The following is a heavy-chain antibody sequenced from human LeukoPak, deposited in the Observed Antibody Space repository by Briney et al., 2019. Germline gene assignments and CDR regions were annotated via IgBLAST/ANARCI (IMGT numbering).Heavy chain of an antibody. Sequence: PGGSLRLSCAASGFTLSSYWMSWVLQAPGKGLEWVANIKQDGSEKYYVDSVKGRFTISRDNAKNSLYLQMNSLRAEDTAVYYCAKDSNTGGYSFGSWGQGTLVTVTS. J-gene: IGHJ4*02. CDR1: GFTLSSYW. CDR2: IKQDGSEK. D-gene: IGHD5-12*01. CDR3: AKDSNTGGYSFGS. V-gene: IGHV3-7*01.